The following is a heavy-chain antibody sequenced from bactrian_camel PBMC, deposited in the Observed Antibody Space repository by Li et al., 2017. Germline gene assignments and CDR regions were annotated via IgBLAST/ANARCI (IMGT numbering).Heavy chain of an antibody. CDR1: RYTYAPNC. J-gene: IGHJ4*01. CDR3: AADSLFAPWTSSSVRFTGY. V-gene: IGHV3S25*01. CDR2: VFIGGGNT. Sequence: LQLVESGGGSVQGGGSLRLSCAVQRYTYAPNCMAWFRQAPGKDREGVATVFIGGGNTYIIDSVKDRFTISRDNSKMTEYLQMNSLKPEDTAMYYCAADSLFAPWTSSSVRFTGYWGQGTQVTVS. D-gene: IGHD1*01.